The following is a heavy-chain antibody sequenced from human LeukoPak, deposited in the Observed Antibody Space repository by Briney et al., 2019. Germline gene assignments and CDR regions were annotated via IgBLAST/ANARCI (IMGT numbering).Heavy chain of an antibody. Sequence: SVTVSCKASGGTFSSYAISWVRQAPGQGLGWMGGIIPIFGTANYAQKFQGRVTITADESTSTAYMELSSLRSEDTAVYYCARVDTAWYQPFDYWGQGTLVTVSS. CDR3: ARVDTAWYQPFDY. V-gene: IGHV1-69*13. D-gene: IGHD5-18*01. CDR2: IIPIFGTA. CDR1: GGTFSSYA. J-gene: IGHJ4*02.